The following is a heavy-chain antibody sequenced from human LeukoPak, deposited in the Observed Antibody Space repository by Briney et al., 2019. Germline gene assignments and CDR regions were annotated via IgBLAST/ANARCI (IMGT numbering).Heavy chain of an antibody. CDR1: GFIFSSYA. CDR2: ISYDGSNK. D-gene: IGHD3-22*01. CDR3: ARGSGYLETFDY. Sequence: GGSLRLSCAASGFIFSSYAMHWVRQAPGKGPERVAVISYDGSNKYYADSVKGRFTISRDNSRNTLYLQMNSLRAEDTAVYYCARGSGYLETFDYWGQGTLVTVSS. V-gene: IGHV3-30*04. J-gene: IGHJ4*02.